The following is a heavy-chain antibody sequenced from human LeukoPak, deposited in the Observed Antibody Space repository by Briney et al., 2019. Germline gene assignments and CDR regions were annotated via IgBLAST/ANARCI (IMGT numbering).Heavy chain of an antibody. CDR1: GVSISSSNW. D-gene: IGHD5-12*01. J-gene: IGHJ4*02. CDR2: IYHSGST. Sequence: PSETLSLTCAVSGVSISSSNWWSWVRQPPGKGLEWIGEIYHSGSTNYNPSLKSRVTISVDKSKNPFSLKLSSVTAADTAVYYCARIPVDIVATVPIFDYWGQGTLVTVSS. CDR3: ARIPVDIVATVPIFDY. V-gene: IGHV4-4*02.